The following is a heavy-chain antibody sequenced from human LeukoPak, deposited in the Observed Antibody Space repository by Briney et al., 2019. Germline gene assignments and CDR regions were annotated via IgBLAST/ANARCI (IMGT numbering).Heavy chain of an antibody. Sequence: SETLSLTCAVYGGSFSGYYWSWIRQPPGKGLEWIGEINHSGSTNYNPSLKSRVTISVDTSKNQFSLKLSSVTAADTAVYYCARQYSGSYGIFDYWGQGTLVTVSS. D-gene: IGHD1-26*01. CDR1: GGSFSGYY. CDR3: ARQYSGSYGIFDY. CDR2: INHSGST. V-gene: IGHV4-34*01. J-gene: IGHJ4*02.